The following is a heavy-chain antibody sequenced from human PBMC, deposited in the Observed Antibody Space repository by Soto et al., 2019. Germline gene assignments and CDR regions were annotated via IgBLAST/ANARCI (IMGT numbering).Heavy chain of an antibody. CDR1: GGSISSGDSY. Sequence: SETLSLTCTVSGGSISSGDSYWSWIRQPPGKGLEWIGYISYTGNAFYNPSLKGRLTISVDTSKNQFSLKLSSVTAADTAVYYCASRVVDVGYFDYWGQGTLVTVSS. CDR3: ASRVVDVGYFDY. J-gene: IGHJ4*02. CDR2: ISYTGNA. V-gene: IGHV4-30-4*01. D-gene: IGHD2-15*01.